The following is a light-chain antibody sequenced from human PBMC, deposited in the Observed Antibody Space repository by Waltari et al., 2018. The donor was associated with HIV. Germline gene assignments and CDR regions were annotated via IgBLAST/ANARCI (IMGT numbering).Light chain of an antibody. J-gene: IGLJ1*01. Sequence: QSALTQPASVSGSPGQSITISCPGITSDIGDYNYVPWYQQHSDKAPKLIIYGVTQRPSGVSSRFSGSKSGNTASLTISGLQAEDEADYYCSSYTGITTLLYVFGSGTKVTVL. V-gene: IGLV2-14*01. CDR1: TSDIGDYNY. CDR3: SSYTGITTLLYV. CDR2: GVT.